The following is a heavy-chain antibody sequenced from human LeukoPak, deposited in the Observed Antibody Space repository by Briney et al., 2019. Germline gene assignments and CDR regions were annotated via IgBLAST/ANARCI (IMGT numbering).Heavy chain of an antibody. CDR2: ISWNSGSI. D-gene: IGHD3-22*01. CDR1: GFTFDDYA. V-gene: IGHV3-9*01. CDR3: AKARYDSSVTTLDAFDI. J-gene: IGHJ3*02. Sequence: GGSLRLSCAASGFTFDDYAMHWVRQGPGKGLEWVSGISWNSGSIGYADSVKGRFTISRDNAKNSLYLQMNSLRAEDTALYYCAKARYDSSVTTLDAFDIWGQGTMVTVSS.